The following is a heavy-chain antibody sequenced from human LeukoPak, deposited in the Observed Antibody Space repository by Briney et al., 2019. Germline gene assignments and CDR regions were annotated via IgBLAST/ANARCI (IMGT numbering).Heavy chain of an antibody. Sequence: GGSLRLSCAASGFTFTSYWMTWVRQAPGKGLEWVANINPDGTKKTYVDSVKGRFTISRDNAENSLHLQMNSLRVEDSAVYYCASQPAVVDLDCWGQGTLVTVSS. J-gene: IGHJ4*02. V-gene: IGHV3-7*01. CDR3: ASQPAVVDLDC. D-gene: IGHD3-22*01. CDR2: INPDGTKK. CDR1: GFTFTSYW.